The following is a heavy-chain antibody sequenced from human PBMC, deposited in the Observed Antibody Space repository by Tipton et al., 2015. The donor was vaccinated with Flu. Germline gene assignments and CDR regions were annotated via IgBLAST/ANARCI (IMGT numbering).Heavy chain of an antibody. CDR1: GFTFSSYD. CDR3: ARGPLPDSNWYNGMDV. J-gene: IGHJ6*02. Sequence: GSLRLSCAASGFTFSSYDIHWVRQGTGKGLEWVSAIGSAGDTYYLDSVKGRFTISRDNAKNSLYLQMNSLRVGDTAVYYCARGPLPDSNWYNGMDVWGQGP. D-gene: IGHD6-13*01. V-gene: IGHV3-13*01. CDR2: IGSAGDT.